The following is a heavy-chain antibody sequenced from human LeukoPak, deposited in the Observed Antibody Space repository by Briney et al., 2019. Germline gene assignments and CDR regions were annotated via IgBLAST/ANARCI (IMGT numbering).Heavy chain of an antibody. J-gene: IGHJ4*02. CDR1: GYSFTSYW. CDR2: IYPGDSDT. D-gene: IGHD5-24*01. V-gene: IGHV5-51*01. CDR3: ASSIDMAATTLGFDY. Sequence: GESLKISCKGSGYSFTSYWIGRVRQMPGKGLEWMGIIYPGDSDTRYSPSFQGQVTISADKSISTAYLQWSSLKASDTAMYYCASSIDMAATTLGFDYWGQGTLVTVSS.